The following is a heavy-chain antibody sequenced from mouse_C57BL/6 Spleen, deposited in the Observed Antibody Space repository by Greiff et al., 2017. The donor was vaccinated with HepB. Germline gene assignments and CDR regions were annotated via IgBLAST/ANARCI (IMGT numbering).Heavy chain of an antibody. CDR3: TRRNGSSLYYYAMDY. J-gene: IGHJ4*01. D-gene: IGHD1-1*01. V-gene: IGHV1-15*01. CDR1: GYTFTDYE. CDR2: IDPETGGT. Sequence: VQLQQSGAELVRPGASVTLSCKASGYTFTDYEMHWVKQTPVHGLEWIGAIDPETGGTAYNQKFKGKAILTVDKSSSTAYMELRSLTSEDSAVYYCTRRNGSSLYYYAMDYWGQGTSVTVSS.